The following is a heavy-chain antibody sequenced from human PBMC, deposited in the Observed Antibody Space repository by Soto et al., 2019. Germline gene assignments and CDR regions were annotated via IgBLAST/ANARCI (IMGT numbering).Heavy chain of an antibody. V-gene: IGHV4-39*01. D-gene: IGHD5-12*01. CDR3: ARKEDGYNRLFEI. CDR1: GDSINRRAYY. J-gene: IGHJ4*02. CDR2: MYYSGSM. Sequence: QLQLQESGPGLVKPSETLSLTCSVSGDSINRRAYYWGWIRQPPGKGLEWIMSMYYSGSMYYNPSLKSRLTISVDSSKNQFSLKMSSVTAADTAVYYCARKEDGYNRLFEIWGQGTLVTVSS.